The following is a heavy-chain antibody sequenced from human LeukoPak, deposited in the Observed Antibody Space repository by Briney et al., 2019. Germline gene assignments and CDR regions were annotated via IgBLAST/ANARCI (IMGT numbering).Heavy chain of an antibody. J-gene: IGHJ4*02. CDR1: GFTFSSYS. CDR2: ISSSSSNI. CDR3: ARCTTGRTFGSLREIKRSREIDY. Sequence: GSLRLSCAASGFTFSSYSMNWVRQAPGKGLEWVSSISSSSSNIYYADSVKGRFTISRDNAKNSLYLQMNSLRVEDTAVYYCARCTTGRTFGSLREIKRSREIDYWGQGTLATVSS. V-gene: IGHV3-21*01. D-gene: IGHD1-1*01.